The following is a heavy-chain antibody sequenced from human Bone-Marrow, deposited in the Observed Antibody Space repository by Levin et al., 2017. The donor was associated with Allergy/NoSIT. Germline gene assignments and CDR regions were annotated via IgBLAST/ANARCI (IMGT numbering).Heavy chain of an antibody. CDR1: GITFDTHW. V-gene: IGHV3-74*01. CDR3: AREVSVAGMWSSIIDI. J-gene: IGHJ3*02. D-gene: IGHD6-19*01. CDR2: INSDASST. Sequence: GGSLRLSCAASGITFDTHWMHWVRQAPGKGLVWVSRINSDASSTSYADSVKGRFTISRDNSKNTLYLQMNSLRAEDTAVYYCAREVSVAGMWSSIIDIWGQGTTVTVSS.